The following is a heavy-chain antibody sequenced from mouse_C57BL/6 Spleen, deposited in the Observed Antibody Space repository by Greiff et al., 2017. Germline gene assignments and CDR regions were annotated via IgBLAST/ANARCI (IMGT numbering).Heavy chain of an antibody. CDR2: IYPSDSET. Sequence: QVQLQQPGAELVRPGSSVKLSCKASGYTFTSYWMDWVKQRPGQGLEWIGNIYPSDSETHYNQKFKDKATLTVDKSSSTAYMQLSSLTSEDSAVYYCARSGYYGSSYWGQGTTLTVSS. V-gene: IGHV1-61*01. J-gene: IGHJ2*01. CDR1: GYTFTSYW. CDR3: ARSGYYGSSY. D-gene: IGHD1-1*01.